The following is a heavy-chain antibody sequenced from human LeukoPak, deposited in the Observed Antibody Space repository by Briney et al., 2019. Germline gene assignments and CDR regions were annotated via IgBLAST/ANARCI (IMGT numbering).Heavy chain of an antibody. V-gene: IGHV1-69*05. D-gene: IGHD3-22*01. Sequence: SVKVSCKASGGTFSSYAISWVRQAPGQGLEWMGGIIPIFGTANYAQKFQGRVTITTDESTSTAYMELSSLRSEDTAVYYCARRGDYDSSGYCYGFDYWGQGTLVTVSS. J-gene: IGHJ4*02. CDR3: ARRGDYDSSGYCYGFDY. CDR1: GGTFSSYA. CDR2: IIPIFGTA.